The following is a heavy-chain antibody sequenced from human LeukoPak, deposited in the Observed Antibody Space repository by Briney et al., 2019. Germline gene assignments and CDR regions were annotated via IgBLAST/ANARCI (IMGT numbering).Heavy chain of an antibody. CDR3: ASNSGYDLDYYYMDV. Sequence: GGSLRLSCAASGFTVSSNYMSWVRQAPGKGLDWVSVIYSGGSTYYADSVKGRFTISRDNSKNTLYLQMNSLRAEDTAVYYCASNSGYDLDYYYMDVWGKGTTVTVSS. D-gene: IGHD5-12*01. CDR2: IYSGGST. J-gene: IGHJ6*03. CDR1: GFTVSSNY. V-gene: IGHV3-53*01.